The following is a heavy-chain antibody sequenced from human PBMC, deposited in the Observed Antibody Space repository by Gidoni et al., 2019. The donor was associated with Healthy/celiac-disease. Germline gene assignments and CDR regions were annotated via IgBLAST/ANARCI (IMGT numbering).Heavy chain of an antibody. CDR1: GFTFSSSA. D-gene: IGHD3-10*01. CDR3: ANDPFSITMVQGVIIRGHNWFDP. J-gene: IGHJ5*02. Sequence: EVQLLESGGGLVQPGGSLRLSCAASGFTFSSSAMSWVRQAPGKGLEWVSAISGSGGSTYYADSVKGRFTISRDNSKNTLYLQMNSLRAEDTAVYYCANDPFSITMVQGVIIRGHNWFDPWGQGTLVTVSS. CDR2: ISGSGGST. V-gene: IGHV3-23*01.